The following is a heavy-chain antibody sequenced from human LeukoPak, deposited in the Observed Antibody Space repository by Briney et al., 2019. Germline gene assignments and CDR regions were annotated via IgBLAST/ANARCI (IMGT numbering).Heavy chain of an antibody. J-gene: IGHJ6*02. CDR2: IYHSGST. Sequence: SETLSLTCAVSGGSISSSNWWSWVRQPPGKGLEWIGEIYHSGSTNYNPPLKSRVTISVDKSKNQFSLKLSSVTAADTAVYYCARSPAIQGYYTMPWVDVWGQGTTVTVSS. V-gene: IGHV4-4*02. CDR1: GGSISSSNW. D-gene: IGHD3-3*01. CDR3: ARSPAIQGYYTMPWVDV.